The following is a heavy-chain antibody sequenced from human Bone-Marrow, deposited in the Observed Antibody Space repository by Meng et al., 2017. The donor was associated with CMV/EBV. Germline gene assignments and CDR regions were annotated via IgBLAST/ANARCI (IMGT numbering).Heavy chain of an antibody. V-gene: IGHV1-18*01. J-gene: IGHJ6*02. D-gene: IGHD5-18*01. CDR1: GYTFINFG. Sequence: ASVKVSCKASGYTFINFGFSWVRQAPGQGLQWMGWISTYNGNTNYAQRLQGRVTLTTDTSTSTAYMELSRLRSDDTAVYYCARGGYSYGPYYYYYYRMDVWGQGTTVTVSS. CDR2: ISTYNGNT. CDR3: ARGGYSYGPYYYYYYRMDV.